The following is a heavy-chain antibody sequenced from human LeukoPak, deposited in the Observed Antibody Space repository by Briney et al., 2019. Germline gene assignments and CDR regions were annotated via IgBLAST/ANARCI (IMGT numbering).Heavy chain of an antibody. D-gene: IGHD3-16*01. Sequence: PGGSLRLSCAASGFTFSSYSMNWVRQAPAKGVEWDSSIHTSSIHIHYADALEGRFTVSRHNAKNTLYRQMNSLRAEDTAVYFCARGFDAPRRLTLAFDIWGQGTMVTVSS. J-gene: IGHJ3*02. CDR2: IHTSSIHI. CDR3: ARGFDAPRRLTLAFDI. CDR1: GFTFSSYS. V-gene: IGHV3-21*01.